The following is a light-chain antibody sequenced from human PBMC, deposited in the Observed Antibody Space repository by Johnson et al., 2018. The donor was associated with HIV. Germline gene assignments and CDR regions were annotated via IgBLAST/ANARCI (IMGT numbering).Light chain of an antibody. CDR1: SSNIGNNY. CDR2: DNN. CDR3: GTWDSSLSEGV. J-gene: IGLJ1*01. Sequence: HSVLTQPPSVSAAPGQKVTISCSGSSSNIGNNYVSWYQQLPGTAPKLLIYDNNKRPSGIPDRFSGSKSRTSATLGITGLQTGDEAGYSCGTWDSSLSEGVFGTGTKVTVL. V-gene: IGLV1-51*01.